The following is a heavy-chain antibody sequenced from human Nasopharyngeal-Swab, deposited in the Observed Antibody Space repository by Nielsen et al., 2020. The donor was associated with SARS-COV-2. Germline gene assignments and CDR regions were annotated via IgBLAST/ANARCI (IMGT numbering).Heavy chain of an antibody. J-gene: IGHJ4*02. Sequence: ASVKVSCKASGYTFTSYDINWVRQATGQGLEWMGWMNPNSGNTGYAQRFQGRVTTTRNTSISTAYMELSSLRSEDTAVYYCATYYYDSSGYLVVDYWGQGTLVTVSS. D-gene: IGHD3-22*01. CDR1: GYTFTSYD. CDR3: ATYYYDSSGYLVVDY. V-gene: IGHV1-8*01. CDR2: MNPNSGNT.